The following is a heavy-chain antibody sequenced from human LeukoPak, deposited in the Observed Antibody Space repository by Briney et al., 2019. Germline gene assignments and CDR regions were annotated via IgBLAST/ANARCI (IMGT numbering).Heavy chain of an antibody. CDR1: GFTFSSRL. V-gene: IGHV3-74*01. Sequence: GGSLRLSCAVSGFTFSSRLMHWVRQAPGKGLVWVALIKDDGTTNYADSVRGRFTASRDDAKNTVYLQMSSLRADDTAVHYCHPLSYVSNWGQGTLVTVSA. CDR3: HPLSYVSN. J-gene: IGHJ4*02. CDR2: IKDDGTT. D-gene: IGHD3-22*01.